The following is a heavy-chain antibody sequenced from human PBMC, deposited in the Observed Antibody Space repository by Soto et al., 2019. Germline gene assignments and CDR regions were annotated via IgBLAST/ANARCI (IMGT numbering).Heavy chain of an antibody. CDR1: GGTFSSYT. CDR2: IIPILGIA. CDR3: ARAQGGDYGSGRAPHWFDP. D-gene: IGHD3-10*01. J-gene: IGHJ5*02. Sequence: QVQLVQSGAEVKKPGSSVKVSCKASGGTFSSYTISWVRQAPGQGLEWMGRIIPILGIANYAQKFQGRVTLTADKXTSXAXRELSSLRCEDTAVYYCARAQGGDYGSGRAPHWFDPWGQGTLVTVSS. V-gene: IGHV1-69*02.